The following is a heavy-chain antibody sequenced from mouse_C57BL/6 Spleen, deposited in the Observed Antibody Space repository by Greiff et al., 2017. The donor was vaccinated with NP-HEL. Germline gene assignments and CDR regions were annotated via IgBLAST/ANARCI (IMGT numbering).Heavy chain of an antibody. J-gene: IGHJ4*01. Sequence: VQLQQSGAELVKPGASVKISCKASGYAFSSYWMNWVKQRPGKGLEWIGQIYPGDGDTNYNGKFKGKATLTADKSSSTAYMQLSSLTSEDSAVYFCARSSHYYGSSYDYYAMDYWGQGTSVTVSS. CDR3: ARSSHYYGSSYDYYAMDY. CDR1: GYAFSSYW. V-gene: IGHV1-80*01. D-gene: IGHD1-1*01. CDR2: IYPGDGDT.